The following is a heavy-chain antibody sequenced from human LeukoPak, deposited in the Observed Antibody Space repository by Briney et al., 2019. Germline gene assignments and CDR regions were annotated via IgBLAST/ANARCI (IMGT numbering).Heavy chain of an antibody. J-gene: IGHJ4*02. V-gene: IGHV1-2*02. CDR2: INPNSGGT. CDR1: GYTFTGYY. CDR3: ARANALYCSSTSCLFDY. Sequence: GASVKVSCKASGYTFTGYYMHWVRQAPGQGLEWMAWINPNSGGTYYAQNFHDRITMNRDTSISTAYMELSRLRSDDTAIYYCARANALYCSSTSCLFDYWGQGTLVTVSS. D-gene: IGHD2-2*01.